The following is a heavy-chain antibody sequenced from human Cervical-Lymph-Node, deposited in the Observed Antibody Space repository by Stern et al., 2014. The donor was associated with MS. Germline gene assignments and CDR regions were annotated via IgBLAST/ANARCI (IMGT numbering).Heavy chain of an antibody. V-gene: IGHV4-31*01. CDR2: IYYRGST. CDR3: ARVDLGGMDV. J-gene: IGHJ6*02. CDR1: GGSISSGGYY. Sequence: QLQLQESGPGLVKPSQTLSLTCTGSGGSISSGGYYWSWIRQHPGKGLEWIGFIYYRGSTYYNPSLKSLVTISVDTSKNQFSLKLSSVTAADTAVYYCARVDLGGMDVWGQGTTVTVSS. D-gene: IGHD3-3*01.